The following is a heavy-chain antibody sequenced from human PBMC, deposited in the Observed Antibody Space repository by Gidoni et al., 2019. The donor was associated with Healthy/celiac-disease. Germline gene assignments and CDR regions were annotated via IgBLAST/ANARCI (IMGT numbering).Heavy chain of an antibody. J-gene: IGHJ3*02. CDR2: ISGSGGST. Sequence: EVQLLASGGGLVQPGGSLRLSCAASGFTLRSYAMSWVRQAPGKGLEWLSAISGSGGSTYYADSVKGRFTISRDNSKNTLYLQMNSLRAEDTAVYYCAKLGGDPPGYDAFDIWGQGTMVTVSS. CDR1: GFTLRSYA. CDR3: AKLGGDPPGYDAFDI. V-gene: IGHV3-23*01. D-gene: IGHD2-21*02.